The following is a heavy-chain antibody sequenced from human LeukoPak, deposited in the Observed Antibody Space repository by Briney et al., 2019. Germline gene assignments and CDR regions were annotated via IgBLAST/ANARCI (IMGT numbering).Heavy chain of an antibody. V-gene: IGHV3-30*03. D-gene: IGHD3-22*01. Sequence: SGGSLRLSCGASGFTFSSYWMSWVRQMPGKGLEWVAVISYAGSNKYYADSVEGRFTISRDNSKNTLYLQMNSLRAEDTAVYYCARVGGSSGFYYGFDYWGQGTLVTVSS. CDR3: ARVGGSSGFYYGFDY. CDR1: GFTFSSYW. J-gene: IGHJ4*02. CDR2: ISYAGSNK.